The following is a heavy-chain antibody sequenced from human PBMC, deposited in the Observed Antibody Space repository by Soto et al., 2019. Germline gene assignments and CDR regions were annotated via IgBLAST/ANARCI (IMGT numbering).Heavy chain of an antibody. J-gene: IGHJ5*02. CDR1: GGTFANSA. D-gene: IGHD3-3*01. CDR2: IVPMFGTA. CDR3: ARDGDPQSVFWSVPLGGGRFDP. Sequence: QVQLVQSGAEVKKPGSSVNVSCKTSGGTFANSAVTWVRQAPGQGLEWLGGIVPMFGTANYAQKFQGRVTIAADESTITAYMELNSLKTDDTVVYYCARDGDPQSVFWSVPLGGGRFDPWGQGTLVSVSS. V-gene: IGHV1-69*12.